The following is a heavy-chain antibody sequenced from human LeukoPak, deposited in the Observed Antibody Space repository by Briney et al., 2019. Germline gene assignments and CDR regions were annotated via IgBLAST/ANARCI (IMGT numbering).Heavy chain of an antibody. CDR1: GFTFSSYG. CDR3: AREQQGRRAAFDY. D-gene: IGHD1-1*01. V-gene: IGHV3-23*01. J-gene: IGHJ4*02. Sequence: PGGSLRLSCAASGFTFSSYGMTWVRQAPGKGLEWVSSITGSGDGTYYADSVKGRFTISRDNSRNTLYLQMNSLRSEDTAVYYCAREQQGRRAAFDYWGQGTPVTVSS. CDR2: ITGSGDGT.